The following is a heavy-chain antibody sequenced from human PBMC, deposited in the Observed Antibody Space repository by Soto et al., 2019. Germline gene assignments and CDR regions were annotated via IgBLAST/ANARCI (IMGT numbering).Heavy chain of an antibody. J-gene: IGHJ4*02. D-gene: IGHD3-3*01. V-gene: IGHV1-69*13. CDR2: IIPIFGTA. CDR1: GGTFSSYA. Sequence: SVKVSCKASGGTFSSYAISWVRQAPGQGLERMGGIIPIFGTANYAQKFQGRVTITADESTSTAYMELSSLRSEDTAVYYCARVHDFWSGYYSAYFDYCGQGTLVTVSS. CDR3: ARVHDFWSGYYSAYFDY.